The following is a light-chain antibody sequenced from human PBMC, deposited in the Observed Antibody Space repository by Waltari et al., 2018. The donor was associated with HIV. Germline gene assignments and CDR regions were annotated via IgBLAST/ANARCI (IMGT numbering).Light chain of an antibody. CDR2: KVS. Sequence: DIVLTQTPLFSPVTLGQPASLSCRSTHSLLHSDGDTYLSWLHQRPGQPPRLLIYKVSRRFSGVPDRFTGSGAGTDFTLKISRVEPEDVGVYYSMQATQFPHTFGQGTKLVIK. CDR1: HSLLHSDGDTY. J-gene: IGKJ2*01. CDR3: MQATQFPHT. V-gene: IGKV2-24*01.